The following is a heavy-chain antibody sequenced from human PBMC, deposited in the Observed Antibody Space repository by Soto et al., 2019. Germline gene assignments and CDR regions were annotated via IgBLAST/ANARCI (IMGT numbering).Heavy chain of an antibody. CDR3: ARDPSTINKLIGVWFDP. CDR1: GDTFGRFT. CDR2: IKPISDIT. V-gene: IGHV1-69*13. D-gene: IGHD4-4*01. J-gene: IGHJ5*02. Sequence: SVKVSCKASGDTFGRFTINWVRQAPGQGLEWMGGIKPISDITNYAQRFQVRVTFTADASTSTVYLELSSLRSEDTAMYYCARDPSTINKLIGVWFDPWGQGTLVTVSS.